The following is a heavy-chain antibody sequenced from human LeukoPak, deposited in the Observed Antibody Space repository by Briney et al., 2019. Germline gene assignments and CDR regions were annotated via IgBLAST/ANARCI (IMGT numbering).Heavy chain of an antibody. CDR3: ARERGGYCSGATCYKAFYI. Sequence: PGGSLRLSCAAPGFTFSSYWMSWVRQAPGKGLEWVANIKQDGSEKYYVGSVRGRFTISRDNAKNSLDLQMSSLRAEDTAVYYCARERGGYCSGATCYKAFYIWGQGTMVTVSS. CDR1: GFTFSSYW. CDR2: IKQDGSEK. J-gene: IGHJ3*02. D-gene: IGHD2-2*02. V-gene: IGHV3-7*01.